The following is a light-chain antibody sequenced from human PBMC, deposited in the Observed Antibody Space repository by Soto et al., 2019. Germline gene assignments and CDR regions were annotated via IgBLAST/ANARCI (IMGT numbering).Light chain of an antibody. Sequence: QSVLTQPASVSGSPGQSITISCTGTSSDVGSYNYVSWFQQHPGKAPKLMIYEVVNRPSGVSIRFSGSKSGNTASLTITGLQAEDEADYYCSSYAAGSTYVFGTGTKLTVL. V-gene: IGLV2-14*01. CDR3: SSYAAGSTYV. CDR1: SSDVGSYNY. J-gene: IGLJ1*01. CDR2: EVV.